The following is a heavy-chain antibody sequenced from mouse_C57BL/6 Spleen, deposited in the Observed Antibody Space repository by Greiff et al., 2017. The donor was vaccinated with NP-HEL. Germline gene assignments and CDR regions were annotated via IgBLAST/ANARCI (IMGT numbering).Heavy chain of an antibody. CDR3: TRGYYGLAWFAY. V-gene: IGHV1-15*01. D-gene: IGHD2-2*01. CDR1: GYTFTDYE. Sequence: LQESGAELVRPGASVTLSCKASGYTFTDYEMHWVKQTPVHGLEWIGAIDPETGGTAYNQKFKGKAILTADKSSSTAYMELRSLTSEDSAVYYCTRGYYGLAWFAYWGQGTLVTVSA. J-gene: IGHJ3*01. CDR2: IDPETGGT.